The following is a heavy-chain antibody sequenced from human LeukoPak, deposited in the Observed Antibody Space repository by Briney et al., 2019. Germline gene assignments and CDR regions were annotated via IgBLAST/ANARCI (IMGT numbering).Heavy chain of an antibody. V-gene: IGHV3-33*01. J-gene: IGHJ4*02. CDR1: GFTFSSYG. Sequence: GRSLRLSCAASGFTFSSYGMHWVRQAPGKGLEWVAVIWYDGSNKYYADSVRGRFTISRDNSKNTLYLQMNSLRAEDTAVSYCATETGPYYFDYGGQGTLVTVSS. D-gene: IGHD1-1*01. CDR2: IWYDGSNK. CDR3: ATETGPYYFDY.